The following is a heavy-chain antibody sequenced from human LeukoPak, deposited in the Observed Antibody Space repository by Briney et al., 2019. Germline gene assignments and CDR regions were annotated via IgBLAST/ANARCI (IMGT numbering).Heavy chain of an antibody. CDR1: GGSISSYY. CDR3: ANLHYGDHSEGSFDT. D-gene: IGHD4-23*01. J-gene: IGHJ3*02. Sequence: SETLSLTCSVSGGSISSYYWSWIRQPPGKGLEWIGYIYFSGRTNYNPSLKSRVTISVDTSKNQFSLKLSSVTAADTAIYYCANLHYGDHSEGSFDTWGQGTVVTVSS. CDR2: IYFSGRT. V-gene: IGHV4-59*01.